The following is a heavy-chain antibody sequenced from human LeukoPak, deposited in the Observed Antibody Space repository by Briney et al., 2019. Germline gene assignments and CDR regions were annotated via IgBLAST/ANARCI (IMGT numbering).Heavy chain of an antibody. V-gene: IGHV3-7*01. CDR2: IKYDGREK. CDR1: GFSFSSNW. Sequence: GGSLRLSCIVSGFSFSSNWMSWVRQAPGKGLEWVVNIKYDGREKYYADSVKGRFTISRDNAKNSLYLQMNSLRVEDTAVYYCARSPGGQGTLVTVSS. J-gene: IGHJ5*02. CDR3: ARSP.